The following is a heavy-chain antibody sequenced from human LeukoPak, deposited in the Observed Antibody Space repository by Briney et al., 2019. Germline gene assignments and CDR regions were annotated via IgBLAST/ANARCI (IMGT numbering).Heavy chain of an antibody. D-gene: IGHD1-20*01. CDR2: INSYNGNT. Sequence: ASVKVSCKASGYTFTSFGISWVRQAPGQGLEWMGWINSYNGNTNYAQKLQGRVTMTTDTSTSTAYMELRSLRSDDTAVYYCAGSLQYNWYLDYWGQGTLVTVSS. J-gene: IGHJ4*02. CDR1: GYTFTSFG. CDR3: AGSLQYNWYLDY. V-gene: IGHV1-18*01.